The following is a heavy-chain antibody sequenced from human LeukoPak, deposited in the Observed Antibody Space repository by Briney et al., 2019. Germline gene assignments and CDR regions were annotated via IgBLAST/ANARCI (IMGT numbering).Heavy chain of an antibody. CDR2: IHTSGTM. V-gene: IGHV4-61*09. J-gene: IGHJ4*02. Sequence: KSSQTLSLTCTVSGGSVSTGSYYWSWIRQPAGRGLEWIGHIHTSGTMNYNASLKSRVRISVETSKNQFSLRLSSVTAADTAMYFCAREILRDYNDISGFYPRGGVGYGGQEPRVTV. CDR3: AREILRDYNDISGFYPRGGVGY. D-gene: IGHD3-22*01. CDR1: GGSVSTGSYY.